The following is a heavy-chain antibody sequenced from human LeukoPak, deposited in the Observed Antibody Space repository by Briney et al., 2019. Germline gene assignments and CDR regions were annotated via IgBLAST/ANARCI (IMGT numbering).Heavy chain of an antibody. Sequence: SQTLSLTCTVSGGSISSGDYYWRWIRQPPGRGLEWIGYIYYSGSTYYNPSLKSRVTISVDTSKNQFSLKLSSVTAADTAVYYCARDRNSDEAFDYWGQGTLVTVSS. CDR3: ARDRNSDEAFDY. CDR1: GGSISSGDYY. J-gene: IGHJ4*02. D-gene: IGHD4-23*01. CDR2: IYYSGST. V-gene: IGHV4-30-4*01.